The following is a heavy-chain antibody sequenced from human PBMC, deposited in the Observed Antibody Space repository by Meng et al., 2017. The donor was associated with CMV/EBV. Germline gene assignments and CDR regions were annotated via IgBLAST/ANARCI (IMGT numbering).Heavy chain of an antibody. CDR1: SLGSSY. J-gene: IGHJ3*01. D-gene: IGHD5-12*01. CDR3: TRGPQVSWLRSRFATFDL. V-gene: IGHV4-34*01. CDR2: INHSGGT. Sequence: SLGSSYWTWIPQSPGKGLEWIGEINHSGGTNYNPSLKSRVTISVDTSKNQFSLRLSSVTAADTAVYYCTRGPQVSWLRSRFATFDLWGQGTMVTVSS.